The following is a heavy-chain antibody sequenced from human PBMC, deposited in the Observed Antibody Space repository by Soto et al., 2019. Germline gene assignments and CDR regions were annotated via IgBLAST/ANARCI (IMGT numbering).Heavy chain of an antibody. CDR1: GGSISSYY. CDR2: IYYSGST. J-gene: IGHJ4*02. Sequence: SETLSLTYTVSGGSISSYYWSWIRQPPGKGLEWIGYIYYSGSTNYNPSLKSRVTISVDTSKNQFSLKLSSVTAADTAVYYCARRLPAAAPYFDYWGQGTLVTVSS. V-gene: IGHV4-59*08. CDR3: ARRLPAAAPYFDY. D-gene: IGHD2-2*01.